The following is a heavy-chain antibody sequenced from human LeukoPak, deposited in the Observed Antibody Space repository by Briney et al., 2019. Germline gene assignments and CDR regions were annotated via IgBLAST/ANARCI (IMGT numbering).Heavy chain of an antibody. V-gene: IGHV3-11*01. J-gene: IGHJ3*02. CDR2: ISSSGSTI. D-gene: IGHD4-23*01. CDR3: ARTRKVVTPPYDAFDI. CDR1: GFTFSDYY. Sequence: PGGSLRLSCAASGFTFSDYYMSWIRQAPGKGLEWVSYISSSGSTIYYADSVKGRFTISRDNAKNSLYLQMNSLRAEDTAVYYCARTRKVVTPPYDAFDIWGQGTMVTVSS.